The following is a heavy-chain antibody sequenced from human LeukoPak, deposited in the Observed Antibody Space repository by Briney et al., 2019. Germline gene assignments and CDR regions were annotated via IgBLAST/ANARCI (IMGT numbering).Heavy chain of an antibody. D-gene: IGHD5-18*01. CDR2: MNPNSGNT. J-gene: IGHJ4*02. CDR1: GYTFTSYD. Sequence: GASVKVSRKASGYTFTSYDINWVRQASGQGLEWMGWMNPNSGNTAYAQRSQGRVTMTRNTSISTAYMELSSLRSEDTAVYYCARRITAMIAGLDSWGQGTLVTVSS. CDR3: ARRITAMIAGLDS. V-gene: IGHV1-8*01.